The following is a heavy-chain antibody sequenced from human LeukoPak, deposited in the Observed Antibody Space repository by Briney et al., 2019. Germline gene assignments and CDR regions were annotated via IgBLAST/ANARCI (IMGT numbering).Heavy chain of an antibody. CDR3: ARRRTGTNYYDY. J-gene: IGHJ4*02. CDR1: GFTFSFYG. V-gene: IGHV3-21*01. D-gene: IGHD1-1*01. Sequence: GGSLRLSCAASGFTFSFYGMHWVRQAPGKGLEWVSSISSSSSYIYYADSVKGRFTISRDNAKNSVYLQMNSLRVEDTAVYYCARRRTGTNYYDYWGQGTLVTVSS. CDR2: ISSSSSYI.